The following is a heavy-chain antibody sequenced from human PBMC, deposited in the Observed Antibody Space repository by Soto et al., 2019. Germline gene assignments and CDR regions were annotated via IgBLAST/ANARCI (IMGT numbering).Heavy chain of an antibody. CDR2: LYWADDK. CDR3: AHRILRTVFGLVTTTAIYFDF. Sequence: QITLNESGPTVVKPAETLTLTCTFSGFSLTTSGVGVGWIRQSPGKAPEWLALLYWADDKRYSASLKSRLTITKDTSKRQVVLTMASVDPADTATYYCAHRILRTVFGLVTTTAIYFDFWGQGTPVVVSS. CDR1: GFSLTTSGVG. V-gene: IGHV2-5*02. J-gene: IGHJ4*02. D-gene: IGHD3-3*01.